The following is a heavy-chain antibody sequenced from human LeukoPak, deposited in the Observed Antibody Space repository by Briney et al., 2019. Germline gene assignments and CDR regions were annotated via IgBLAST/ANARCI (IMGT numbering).Heavy chain of an antibody. CDR2: ISTGSSYI. Sequence: GGSLRLSCAASGFSFSIYDMTWVRQAPGKGLEWVSFISTGSSYIYYPDSVKGRFTISRDNAKNSLYLQMTSLRAEDTAVYFCARDQNRHLDYWGQGTLVTVSS. V-gene: IGHV3-21*01. J-gene: IGHJ4*02. CDR3: ARDQNRHLDY. CDR1: GFSFSIYD.